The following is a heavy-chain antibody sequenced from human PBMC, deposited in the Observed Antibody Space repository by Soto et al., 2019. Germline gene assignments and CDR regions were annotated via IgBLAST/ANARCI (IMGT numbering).Heavy chain of an antibody. Sequence: EVQLVESGGGLVQPGESLRLSCAPSAFDFGGSWMSWVRQAPGKGLEWVANIMPDGNKKYYVDSVKGRFTISRDNTKNSLVPQINSLRAEDTAVYYCARGGRWLDFHSWGQGTLVTVSS. CDR2: IMPDGNKK. CDR1: AFDFGGSW. D-gene: IGHD6-19*01. J-gene: IGHJ4*02. V-gene: IGHV3-7*01. CDR3: ARGGRWLDFHS.